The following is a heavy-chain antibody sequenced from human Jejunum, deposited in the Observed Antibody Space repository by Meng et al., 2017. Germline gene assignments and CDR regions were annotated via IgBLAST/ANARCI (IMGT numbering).Heavy chain of an antibody. CDR2: TYYTSKCNN. CDR1: GDNAPRRNTG. CDR3: ARGFWKSGFDS. Sequence: VQLQPPGAGLGKPHPTPPPPRPTSGDNAPRRNTGWNWIRQSPAQGLEWLGRTYYTSKCNNDYAVSVRIRITINEDTSKCQSSLHLNSVTPADTAVYDCARGFWKSGFDSWGQGTLVTVSS. D-gene: IGHD3-3*01. V-gene: IGHV6-1*01. J-gene: IGHJ5*02.